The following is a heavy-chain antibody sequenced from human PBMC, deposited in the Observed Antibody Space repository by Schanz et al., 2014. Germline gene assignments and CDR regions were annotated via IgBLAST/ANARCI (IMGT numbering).Heavy chain of an antibody. CDR2: ITAYNGDT. CDR3: ARLVGPSFYYGMDV. CDR1: GYTFTSHG. J-gene: IGHJ6*02. Sequence: QVQLVQSGAEVKKPGASVTVSCKASGYTFTSHGISWVRQAPGQGLEWMGWITAYNGDTNYALKLQGRVTMTTDTSTGTAYMELRNLRSDDTAVYYCARLVGPSFYYGMDVWGQGTTVTVSS. D-gene: IGHD2-15*01. V-gene: IGHV1-18*01.